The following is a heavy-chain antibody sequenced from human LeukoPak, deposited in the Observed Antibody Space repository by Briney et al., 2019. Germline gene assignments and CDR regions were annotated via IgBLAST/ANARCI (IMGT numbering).Heavy chain of an antibody. CDR2: IYTSGST. Sequence: PSGTLALSCTASGGSIGWGRYYGSWIRQPAGKGLEWIGRIYTSGSTNYNPSLKSRVTISVDTSKNQFSLKLSSVTAADTAVYYCATLFCGGDCYLVSWGQGTLVTVSS. D-gene: IGHD2-21*01. J-gene: IGHJ5*02. CDR3: ATLFCGGDCYLVS. CDR1: GGSIGWGRYY. V-gene: IGHV4-61*02.